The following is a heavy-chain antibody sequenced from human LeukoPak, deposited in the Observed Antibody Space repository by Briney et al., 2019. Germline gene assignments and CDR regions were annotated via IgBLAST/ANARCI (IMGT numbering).Heavy chain of an antibody. D-gene: IGHD2-2*03. V-gene: IGHV5-51*01. CDR1: GYSFTTFW. J-gene: IGHJ4*02. Sequence: GESLKISCQASGYSFTTFWLGWVRQMPGKGLEWMGIIYPADSETKYGPSFQGQVTISADKSISTAYLQWSSLKASDTAMYYCARPPSRGYSSSFEYWGQGTLVTVSS. CDR2: IYPADSET. CDR3: ARPPSRGYSSSFEY.